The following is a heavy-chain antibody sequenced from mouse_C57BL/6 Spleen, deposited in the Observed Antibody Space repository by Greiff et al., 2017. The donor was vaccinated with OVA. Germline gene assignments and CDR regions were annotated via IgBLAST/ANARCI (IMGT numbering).Heavy chain of an antibody. CDR3: ARGEYHFDY. D-gene: IGHD5-1*01. V-gene: IGHV1-61*01. Sequence: QVQLQQPGAELVRPGSSVKLSCKASGYTFTSYWMDWVKQRPGQGLEWIGNIYPSDSETHYNQKFKDKATLTVDKSSSTAYMQLSSLTSEDSAVYYCARGEYHFDYWGQGTTLTVSP. J-gene: IGHJ2*01. CDR1: GYTFTSYW. CDR2: IYPSDSET.